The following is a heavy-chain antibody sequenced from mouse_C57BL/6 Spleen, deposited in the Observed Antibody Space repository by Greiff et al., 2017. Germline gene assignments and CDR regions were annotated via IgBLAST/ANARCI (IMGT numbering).Heavy chain of an antibody. D-gene: IGHD2-5*01. CDR3: ARHAYSNYFDY. Sequence: DVHLVESGGGLVQPGGSLKLSCAASGFTFSDYGMAWVRQAPRKGPEWVAFISNLAYSIYYADTVTGRFTISRENAKNTLYLEMSSLRSEDTAMYYCARHAYSNYFDYWGQGTTLTVSS. J-gene: IGHJ2*01. V-gene: IGHV5-15*01. CDR1: GFTFSDYG. CDR2: ISNLAYSI.